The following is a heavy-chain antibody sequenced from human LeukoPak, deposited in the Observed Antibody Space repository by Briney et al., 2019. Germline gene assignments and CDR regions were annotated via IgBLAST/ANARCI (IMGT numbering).Heavy chain of an antibody. CDR2: INSDGSST. CDR1: AFTFRDYW. V-gene: IGHV3-74*01. Sequence: GGSLRLSCTASAFTFRDYWGNWVPQAPGQGLVWVSRINSDGSSTIHADSVKGRFTISRDNAKNTLYLQMNSLRAEDTAVYYCANRVEYKSGWYYFEYWGQGTVVTVSS. CDR3: ANRVEYKSGWYYFEY. D-gene: IGHD6-13*01. J-gene: IGHJ4*02.